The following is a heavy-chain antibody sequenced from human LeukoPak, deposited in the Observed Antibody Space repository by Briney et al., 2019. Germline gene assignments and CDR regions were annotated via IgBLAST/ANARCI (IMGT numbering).Heavy chain of an antibody. CDR2: IHPGDSDI. V-gene: IGHV5-51*01. D-gene: IGHD3-10*01. CDR3: ARRQAYVSRRSYYYYMDV. J-gene: IGHJ6*03. Sequence: NRGESLKISCKGSGYSFTSYWIGWVRQMPGKGLEWMGIIHPGDSDIRYNPSFEGQVTISADNSISTAYLQWTSLKASDTAIYYCARRQAYVSRRSYYYYMDVWGKGTTVTVSS. CDR1: GYSFTSYW.